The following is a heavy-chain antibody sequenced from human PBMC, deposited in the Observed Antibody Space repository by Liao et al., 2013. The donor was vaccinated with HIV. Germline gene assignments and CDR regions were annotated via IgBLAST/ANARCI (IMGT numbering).Heavy chain of an antibody. Sequence: QVQLQQWGAGLLKPSETLSLTCAVYGGSFSGYYWSWIRQPPGKGLEWIGEINHSGSTNYNPSLKSRVTISVDTSKNQFSLKLSSVTAADTAVYYCARGESLGGDYYYYYYMDVWGKGTTVTVSS. CDR3: ARGESLGGDYYYYYYMDV. CDR2: INHSGST. V-gene: IGHV4-34*01. CDR1: GGSFSGYY. D-gene: IGHD3-3*01. J-gene: IGHJ6*03.